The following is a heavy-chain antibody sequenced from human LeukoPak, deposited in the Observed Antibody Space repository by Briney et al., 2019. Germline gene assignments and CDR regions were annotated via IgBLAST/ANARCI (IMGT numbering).Heavy chain of an antibody. Sequence: GGSLRLSCAASGFTFSSYWMSWVRQAPGKGLEWVANIKQDGSEKYYVDSAKGRFTISRDNAKNSLYLQMNSLRAEDTAVYYCARDLIFGVVSPRSHYGMDVWGQGTTVTVSS. V-gene: IGHV3-7*01. CDR2: IKQDGSEK. D-gene: IGHD3-3*01. CDR3: ARDLIFGVVSPRSHYGMDV. CDR1: GFTFSSYW. J-gene: IGHJ6*02.